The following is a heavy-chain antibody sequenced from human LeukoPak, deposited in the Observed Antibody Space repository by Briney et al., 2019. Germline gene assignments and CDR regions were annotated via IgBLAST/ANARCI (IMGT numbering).Heavy chain of an antibody. Sequence: TGGSLRLSCAASGFTVSSDYMSWVRQAPGKGLEWVSAISGSGANTYYADSVKGRFTISRDNSKNTLYLQMNSLRAEDTAVYYCARDQGWGDYWGQGTLVTVSS. J-gene: IGHJ4*02. CDR2: ISGSGANT. CDR1: GFTVSSDY. CDR3: ARDQGWGDY. D-gene: IGHD3-16*01. V-gene: IGHV3-23*01.